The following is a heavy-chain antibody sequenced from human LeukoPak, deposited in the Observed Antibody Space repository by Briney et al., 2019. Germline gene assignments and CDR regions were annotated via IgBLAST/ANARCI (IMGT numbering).Heavy chain of an antibody. CDR1: GFTFSSYA. CDR3: ARVHFFGSAYYFDY. D-gene: IGHD1-26*01. CDR2: ISYDGSNK. J-gene: IGHJ4*02. V-gene: IGHV3-30*04. Sequence: GGSLRLSCAASGFTFSSYAMHWVRQAPGKGLEWVAVISYDGSNKYYADSVKGRFTISRDNSKNTLYLQMNSLRAEDTAVYYCARVHFFGSAYYFDYWGQGTLVTVSS.